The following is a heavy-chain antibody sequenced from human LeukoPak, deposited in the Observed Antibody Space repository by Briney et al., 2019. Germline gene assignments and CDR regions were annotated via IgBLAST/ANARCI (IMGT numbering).Heavy chain of an antibody. V-gene: IGHV4-31*03. Sequence: PSQTLSPTCTVSGGSISSGGYYWSWIRQHPGKGLEWIGYIYYSGSTYYNPSLKSRVTISVDTSKNRFSLKLSSVTAADTAVYYCARGTTVTTFDYWGQGTLVTVSS. J-gene: IGHJ4*02. CDR3: ARGTTVTTFDY. D-gene: IGHD4-17*01. CDR1: GGSISSGGYY. CDR2: IYYSGST.